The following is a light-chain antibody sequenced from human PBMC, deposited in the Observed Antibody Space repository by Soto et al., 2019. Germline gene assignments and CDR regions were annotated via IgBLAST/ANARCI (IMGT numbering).Light chain of an antibody. CDR2: GAS. CDR1: QSVSSDY. Sequence: EIVLTQSPGTLPLSPGERATLSCRASQSVSSDYLAWYQQTPGQTPKVLIYGASSRATGIPDRFSGSGSGTDFTLTISRLEPEDFAVYYCQQYGSSPLTFGGGTKVEIK. V-gene: IGKV3-20*01. CDR3: QQYGSSPLT. J-gene: IGKJ4*01.